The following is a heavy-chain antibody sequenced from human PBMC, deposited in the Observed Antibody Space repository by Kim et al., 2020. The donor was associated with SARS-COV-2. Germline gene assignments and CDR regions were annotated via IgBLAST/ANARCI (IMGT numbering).Heavy chain of an antibody. J-gene: IGHJ4*02. D-gene: IGHD6-19*01. V-gene: IGHV4-61*01. CDR2: IYYSGST. CDR3: ARVKGGGWFTYYFDY. CDR1: GGSVSSGSYY. Sequence: SETLSLTCTVSGGSVSSGSYYWSWIRQPPGKGLEWIGYIYYSGSTNYNPSLKSRVTISVDTSKNQFSLKLSSVTAADTAVYYCARVKGGGWFTYYFDYWGQGTLVTVSS.